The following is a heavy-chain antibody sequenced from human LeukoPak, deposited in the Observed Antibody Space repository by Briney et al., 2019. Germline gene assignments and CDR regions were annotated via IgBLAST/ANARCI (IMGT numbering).Heavy chain of an antibody. Sequence: GASVKVSCKASGYTFTGYYMHWVRQAPGQGLEWMGWINPNSGGTNYAQKFQGWVTMTRDTSISTAYMEPSRLRSDDTAVYYCAREGPLAAAGTAGWFDPWGQGTLVTVSS. V-gene: IGHV1-2*04. D-gene: IGHD6-13*01. CDR2: INPNSGGT. CDR3: AREGPLAAAGTAGWFDP. J-gene: IGHJ5*02. CDR1: GYTFTGYY.